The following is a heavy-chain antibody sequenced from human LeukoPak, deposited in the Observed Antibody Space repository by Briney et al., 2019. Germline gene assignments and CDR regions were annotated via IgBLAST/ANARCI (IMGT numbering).Heavy chain of an antibody. J-gene: IGHJ2*01. CDR1: GNYW. Sequence: GGSLRLSCAASGNYWMHWVRQVPGKGLVWVSHINSDGSWTSYADSVKGRFTISRDNAKNSVYLQMNGLKAEDTAVYHCVGGPGWVFDLWGRGTLVTVSS. CDR3: VGGPGWVFDL. V-gene: IGHV3-74*01. CDR2: INSDGSWT. D-gene: IGHD1-26*01.